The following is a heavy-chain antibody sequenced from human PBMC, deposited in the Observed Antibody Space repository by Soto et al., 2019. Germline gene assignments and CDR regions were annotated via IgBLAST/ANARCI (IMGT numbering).Heavy chain of an antibody. CDR3: ARDADWEENAQGFFDY. V-gene: IGHV3-33*01. CDR1: GFTFSSYG. Sequence: QVQLVESGGGVVQPGRSLRLSCAASGFTFSSYGMHWFRHAPGKGLEWVAVIWNDGSNKYYADSVKGRFTISRDNSKNTLYMQMNSLRAEYTAVYYCARDADWEENAQGFFDYWVQGTLVTGSS. CDR2: IWNDGSNK. D-gene: IGHD1-26*01. J-gene: IGHJ4*02.